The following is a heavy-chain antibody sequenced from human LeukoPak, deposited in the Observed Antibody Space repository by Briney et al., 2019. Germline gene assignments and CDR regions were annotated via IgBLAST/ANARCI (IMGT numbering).Heavy chain of an antibody. V-gene: IGHV4-30-2*01. J-gene: IGHJ4*02. CDR2: IYHSGST. CDR1: GGSISSGGYS. D-gene: IGHD5-18*01. Sequence: SETLSLTCAVSGGSISSGGYSWSWIRQPPGKGLEWIGYIYHSGSTYYNPSLKSRVTISVDRSKNQFSLKLSSVTAADTAVYYCARSSYSFGSFGIDYWGQGTLVTVSS. CDR3: ARSSYSFGSFGIDY.